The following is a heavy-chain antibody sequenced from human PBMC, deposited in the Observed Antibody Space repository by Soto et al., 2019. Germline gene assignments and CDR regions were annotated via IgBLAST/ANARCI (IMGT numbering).Heavy chain of an antibody. V-gene: IGHV3-74*01. CDR3: ARGLHYYDSSGYYLSGMDV. CDR2: INSDGSST. Sequence: GGSLRLSCAASGFTFSSYWMHWVRQAPGKGLVWVSRINSDGSSTSYADSVKGRFTISRDNAKNTLYLQMNSLRAEDTAVYYCARGLHYYDSSGYYLSGMDVWGQGTTVTVSS. CDR1: GFTFSSYW. J-gene: IGHJ6*02. D-gene: IGHD3-22*01.